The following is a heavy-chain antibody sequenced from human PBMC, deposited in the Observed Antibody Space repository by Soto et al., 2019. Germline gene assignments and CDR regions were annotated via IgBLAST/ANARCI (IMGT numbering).Heavy chain of an antibody. CDR1: GYTLTDLA. J-gene: IGHJ4*02. CDR3: ATRGTRWLQSPFDY. Sequence: QVQVVQSGAEVKKPGASVKVSCKVSGYTLTDLAMHWVRQAPGKGLEWVGGFDPEDGETIYAQKFQGRVTMTEDTSTATAYMALSSLRSEDTAVYYCATRGTRWLQSPFDYWCQGTVVTVSS. CDR2: FDPEDGET. V-gene: IGHV1-24*01. D-gene: IGHD1-1*01.